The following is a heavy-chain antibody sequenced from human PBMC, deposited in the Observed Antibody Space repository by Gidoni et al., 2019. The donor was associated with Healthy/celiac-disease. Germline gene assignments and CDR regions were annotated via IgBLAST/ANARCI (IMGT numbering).Heavy chain of an antibody. V-gene: IGHV4-61*02. J-gene: IGHJ4*02. CDR2: IYTSGST. CDR1: GGSISSGSYY. CDR3: ARRSSGWYGFDY. D-gene: IGHD6-19*01. Sequence: QVQLQESGPGLVKPSQTLSLTCTVSGGSISSGSYYWSCIRQPAGKGLEWIGRIYTSGSTNYNPSLKSRVTISVDTSKNQFSLKLSSVTAADTAVYYCARRSSGWYGFDYWGQGTLVTVSS.